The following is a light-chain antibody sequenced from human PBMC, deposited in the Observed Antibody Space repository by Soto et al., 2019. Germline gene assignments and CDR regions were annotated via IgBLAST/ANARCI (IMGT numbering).Light chain of an antibody. CDR2: GSS. Sequence: EVVLTQSPGTLSLSPGERATLSCRASQSVSNNYLAWYQQKPGQSPKPLIFGSSDRATGIPDRFSGSGSGTNFTLTISRLEPEDVAVYYCQQYGSSPPYTFGQGTKLEIK. CDR1: QSVSNNY. J-gene: IGKJ2*01. CDR3: QQYGSSPPYT. V-gene: IGKV3-20*01.